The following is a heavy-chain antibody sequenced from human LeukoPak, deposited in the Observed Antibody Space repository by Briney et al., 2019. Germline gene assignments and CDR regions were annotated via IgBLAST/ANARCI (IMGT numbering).Heavy chain of an antibody. V-gene: IGHV3-66*02. CDR2: IYSGGST. J-gene: IGHJ5*02. CDR3: ARDLTSSSGWS. Sequence: GGSLRLSCAASGFTVSSNYMSWVRQAPGKGLEWVSVIYSGGSTYYADSMKGRFTISRDNSKNTLYLQMNSLRAEDTAVYYCARDLTSSSGWSWGQGTLVTVSS. CDR1: GFTVSSNY. D-gene: IGHD6-19*01.